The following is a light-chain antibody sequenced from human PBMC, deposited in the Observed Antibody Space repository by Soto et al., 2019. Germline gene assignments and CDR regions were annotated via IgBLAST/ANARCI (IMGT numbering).Light chain of an antibody. CDR1: SSDFGDDNY. J-gene: IGLJ3*02. CDR3: SSYTTNNNWL. CDR2: GVS. Sequence: QSALTQPASVAGSPGQSITISFTGTSSDFGDDNYVSWYQQHPGKAPKLMVWGVSNRPSGVSNRFSASKSGNTASLTISGLQAEDEADYYCSSYTTNNNWLFGGGTKLTVL. V-gene: IGLV2-14*01.